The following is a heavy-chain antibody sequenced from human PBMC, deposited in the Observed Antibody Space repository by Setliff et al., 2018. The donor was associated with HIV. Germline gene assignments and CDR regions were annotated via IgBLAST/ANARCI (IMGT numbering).Heavy chain of an antibody. CDR1: GGSISGGGYY. D-gene: IGHD4-17*01. Sequence: SETLSLTCTVSGGSISGGGYYWSWIRQPPGKGLEWIGSIYYSGNTYYNPSLKSRVTISLDTSKNQLSLKLSSVTAADTAVYYCAREIYGGNSRPFDYWGQGTLVTVSS. CDR2: IYYSGNT. V-gene: IGHV4-39*07. CDR3: AREIYGGNSRPFDY. J-gene: IGHJ4*02.